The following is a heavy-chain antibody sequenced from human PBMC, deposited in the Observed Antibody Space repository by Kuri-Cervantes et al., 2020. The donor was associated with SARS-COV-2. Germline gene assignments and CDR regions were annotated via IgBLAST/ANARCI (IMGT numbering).Heavy chain of an antibody. CDR3: ARHFNDCSNGVCRTYYYYSMDV. J-gene: IGHJ6*02. CDR1: GGSMRYFY. D-gene: IGHD2-8*01. CDR2: IYCSGDT. Sequence: SETLSLTCTVSGGSMRYFYWSWIRQPPGRGLEWIGYIYCSGDTDYNPSLKSRVTISIDTSKNQLSLKLSSVTAADRAVYYCARHFNDCSNGVCRTYYYYSMDVWGQGTTVTVSS. V-gene: IGHV4-59*01.